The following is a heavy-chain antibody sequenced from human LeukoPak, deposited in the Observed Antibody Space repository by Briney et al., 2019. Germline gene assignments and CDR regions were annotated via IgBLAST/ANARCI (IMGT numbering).Heavy chain of an antibody. D-gene: IGHD1-20*01. V-gene: IGHV3-74*01. CDR3: ARVYITGTTDYYYYGMDV. CDR1: GFTFSSYW. CDR2: MNTDGSSI. Sequence: PGGSLRLSCAASGFTFSSYWMHWVRQAPGKGLVWVARMNTDGSSITYGDSVKGRFTISRDNAKNTLYLQMNSLRAEDTAVYYCARVYITGTTDYYYYGMDVWGQGTTVTVSS. J-gene: IGHJ6*02.